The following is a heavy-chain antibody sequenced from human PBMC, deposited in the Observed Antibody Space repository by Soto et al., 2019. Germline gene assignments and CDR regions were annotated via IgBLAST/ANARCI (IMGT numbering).Heavy chain of an antibody. D-gene: IGHD1-26*01. J-gene: IGHJ6*02. CDR2: INWNGGST. CDR1: GFTFYDYG. CDR3: ASGIVGATTYGMDV. V-gene: IGHV3-20*04. Sequence: GGSLSLSCAASGFTFYDYGLSWVRQAPGKGLEWVSGINWNGGSTRYADSVKGRFTISRDNAKNSLYLQMNSLRAEDTALYYCASGIVGATTYGMDVWGQGTTVTVSS.